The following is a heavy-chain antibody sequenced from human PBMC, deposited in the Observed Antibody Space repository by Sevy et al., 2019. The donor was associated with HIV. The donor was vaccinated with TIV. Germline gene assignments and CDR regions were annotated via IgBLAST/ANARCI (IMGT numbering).Heavy chain of an antibody. J-gene: IGHJ4*01. Sequence: GGSLRLSCAASGFAFSSHAMHWVRQAPGKGLEWVGVISYEGTETFYAASVEGRFTISRDNSKNMLSLQINSLRPEDTAVYYCARDGGYNIKWYPLYWGQGTLVTVSS. V-gene: IGHV3-30-3*01. CDR2: ISYEGTET. D-gene: IGHD6-13*01. CDR3: ARDGGYNIKWYPLY. CDR1: GFAFSSHA.